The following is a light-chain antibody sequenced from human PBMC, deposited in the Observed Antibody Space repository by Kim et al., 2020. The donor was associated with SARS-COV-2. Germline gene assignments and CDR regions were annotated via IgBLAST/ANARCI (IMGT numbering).Light chain of an antibody. Sequence: ATINCKSSQSVLYSSNNKNYLAWYQQKPGQPPRLLIYWASTRESGVPDRFSGSGSGTDFTLTISSLQAEDVAVYYCQQYYSTPLTFGGGTKVDIK. CDR3: QQYYSTPLT. CDR1: QSVLYSSNNKNY. J-gene: IGKJ4*01. V-gene: IGKV4-1*01. CDR2: WAS.